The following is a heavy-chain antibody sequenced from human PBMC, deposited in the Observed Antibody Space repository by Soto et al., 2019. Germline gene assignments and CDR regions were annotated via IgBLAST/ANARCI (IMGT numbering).Heavy chain of an antibody. CDR2: IIPIFGTA. V-gene: IGHV1-69*01. CDR3: ASGIYVRSGYPYYYYGMDV. Sequence: QVQLVQSGAEVKKPGSSVKVSCKASGGTFSSYAISWVRQAPGQGLEWMGGIIPIFGTANYAQKFQGRVTITAEESTSTAYMELSSLRSEDTAAYYCASGIYVRSGYPYYYYGMDVWVQGTTVTVSS. J-gene: IGHJ6*02. D-gene: IGHD3-22*01. CDR1: GGTFSSYA.